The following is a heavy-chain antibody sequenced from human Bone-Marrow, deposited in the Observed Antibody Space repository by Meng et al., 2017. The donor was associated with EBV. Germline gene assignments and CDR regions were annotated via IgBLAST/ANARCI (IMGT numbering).Heavy chain of an antibody. CDR3: AKGGGYYYDSSGFHYDY. J-gene: IGHJ4*02. Sequence: VPLRESGPRLGNPSGPLPPPLAVSGVSTSRNNGGGWARPPPGKGLECIEEIYHSGSTNYNPSLKSRVTISVDKSKNQFSLKLSSVTAADTAVYYCAKGGGYYYDSSGFHYDYWDQGTLVTVSS. CDR1: GVSTSRNNG. CDR2: IYHSGST. V-gene: IGHV4-4*02. D-gene: IGHD3-22*01.